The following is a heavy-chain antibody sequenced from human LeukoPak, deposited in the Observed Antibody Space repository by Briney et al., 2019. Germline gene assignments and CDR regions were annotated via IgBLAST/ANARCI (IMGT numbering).Heavy chain of an antibody. V-gene: IGHV3-48*03. CDR2: ISSPGTTV. CDR1: GFTFSHFE. CDR3: VLSSDWSQYMDV. J-gene: IGHJ6*04. Sequence: GGSLRVSCVASGFTFSHFEMNWVRQAPGKGLEWISYISSPGTTVYYADSVKGRFTIARDNAKNSLYLQMSSLRAEDTAVYFCVLSSDWSQYMDVWGKGTTVTVSS. D-gene: IGHD6-19*01.